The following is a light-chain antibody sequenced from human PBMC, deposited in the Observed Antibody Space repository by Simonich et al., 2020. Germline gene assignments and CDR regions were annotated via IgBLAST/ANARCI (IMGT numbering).Light chain of an antibody. Sequence: QSALTQPASVSGSPGQSITISCTGTSSDVGGYNYFSWYQQHPGKAPKLMIYVVSKRPSGVSNRFSGSKSGNTASLTISVLQAEDEADYYCSSYTSSSTWVFGGGTKLTVL. CDR1: SSDVGGYNY. V-gene: IGLV2-14*01. CDR2: VVS. CDR3: SSYTSSSTWV. J-gene: IGLJ3*02.